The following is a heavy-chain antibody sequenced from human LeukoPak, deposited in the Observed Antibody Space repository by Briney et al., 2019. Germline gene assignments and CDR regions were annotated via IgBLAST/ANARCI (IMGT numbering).Heavy chain of an antibody. CDR3: ARGPGYSYGLT. J-gene: IGHJ5*02. CDR1: GGSFSGYY. D-gene: IGHD5-18*01. CDR2: INHSGST. Sequence: SETLSLTCAVYGGSFSGYYWSWTRQPPGKGLEWIGEINHSGSTNYNPSLTSRVTISIDTSKNQFSLKLSSVTAADTAVYYCARGPGYSYGLTWGQGTLVTVSS. V-gene: IGHV4-34*01.